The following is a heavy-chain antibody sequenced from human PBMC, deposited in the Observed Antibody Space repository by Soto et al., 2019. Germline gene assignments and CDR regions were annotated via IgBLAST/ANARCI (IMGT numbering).Heavy chain of an antibody. CDR2: ISASGDST. V-gene: IGHV3-23*01. D-gene: IGHD2-15*01. CDR1: GFTFSSYA. Sequence: TGGSLRLSCAASGFTFSSYAMSWVRQAPGKGLEWVSAISASGDSTYYADSVKGRFTISRDISKNTLYLQMNSLRAEDTAVYYCAKRHYCSGGSCYDFDNWGQGTLVTVSS. CDR3: AKRHYCSGGSCYDFDN. J-gene: IGHJ4*02.